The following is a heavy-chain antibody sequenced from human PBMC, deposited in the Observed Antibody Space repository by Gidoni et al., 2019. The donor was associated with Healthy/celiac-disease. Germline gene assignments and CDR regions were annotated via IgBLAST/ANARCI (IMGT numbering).Heavy chain of an antibody. CDR3: ARDGGIAAAGSDAMNWFDP. Sequence: QVQLVQSGAEVKTPGASVKVSGKASGYTFTRYYIHWVRQAPGHGLEWMGIINPSGGSTSYAQKFQGRVTMTRDTSTSTVYMELSSLRSEDTAVYYCARDGGIAAAGSDAMNWFDPWGQGTLVTVSS. J-gene: IGHJ5*02. CDR2: INPSGGST. V-gene: IGHV1-46*01. CDR1: GYTFTRYY. D-gene: IGHD6-13*01.